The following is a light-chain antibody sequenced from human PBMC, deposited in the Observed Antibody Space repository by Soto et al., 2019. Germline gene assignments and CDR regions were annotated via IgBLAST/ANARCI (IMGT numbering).Light chain of an antibody. V-gene: IGLV2-11*01. CDR2: DVS. J-gene: IGLJ2*01. Sequence: QYVLTQPRSVSGSPGQSVTISCTGTSSDVGGYNYVSWYQQHPGKAPKLMIYDVSKRPSGVPDRFSGSKSGNTASLTISGLPAEDEADYYCCSYAGSYTLVFGGGTKLTVL. CDR3: CSYAGSYTLV. CDR1: SSDVGGYNY.